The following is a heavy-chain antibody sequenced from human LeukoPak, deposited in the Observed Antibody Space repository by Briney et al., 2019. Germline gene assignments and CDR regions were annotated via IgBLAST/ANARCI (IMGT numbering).Heavy chain of an antibody. CDR2: INHSGST. J-gene: IGHJ6*03. CDR3: AGLPRHYYYYYMDV. Sequence: SETLSLTCAVYGGSFSGYYWSWIRQPPGKGLEWIGEINHSGSTNYNPSLKSRVTISVDTSKNQFSLKLSSVTAADTAVYYCAGLPRHYYYYYMDVWGKGTTVTISS. CDR1: GGSFSGYY. V-gene: IGHV4-34*01.